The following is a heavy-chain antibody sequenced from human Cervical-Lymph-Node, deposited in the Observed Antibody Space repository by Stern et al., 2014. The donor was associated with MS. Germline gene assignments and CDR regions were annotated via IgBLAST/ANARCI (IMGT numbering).Heavy chain of an antibody. V-gene: IGHV4-59*01. CDR2: IYYSGST. CDR1: GGSISSYY. J-gene: IGHJ4*02. Sequence: QVQLQESGPGLVKPSETLSLTCTVSGGSISSYYWSWIRQPPGKGLEWIGYIYYSGSTNYNPFLTRRVTISVVQSKNTFSSKLTSVTAADTAVYYCAREGYSRNFDYWGQGTLVTVSS. CDR3: AREGYSRNFDY. D-gene: IGHD5-12*01.